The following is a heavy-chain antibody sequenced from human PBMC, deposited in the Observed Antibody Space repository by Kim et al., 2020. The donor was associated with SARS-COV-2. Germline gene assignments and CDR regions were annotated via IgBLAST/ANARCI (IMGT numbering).Heavy chain of an antibody. CDR2: T. D-gene: IGHD6-19*01. J-gene: IGHJ4*02. CDR3: ARGSGWAFDY. Sequence: TKSAQKCRGRFTITRDTTASTAYMGLSSLRSDDTAVYYCARGSGWAFDYWGQGTLVTVAS. V-gene: IGHV1-3*01.